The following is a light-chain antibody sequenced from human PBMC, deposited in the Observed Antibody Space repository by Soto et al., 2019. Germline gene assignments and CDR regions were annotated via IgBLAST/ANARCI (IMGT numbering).Light chain of an antibody. CDR1: QSVSSY. J-gene: IGKJ4*01. Sequence: IGLTQSPSTLSLSPGERATLSCRASQSVSSYLAWYQQKSGQAPRLLIYYASNRDTGIPARFSGSGSGTDFTLTISSLEPEDFAVYYCQQRSNWPLTFGGGTKVDIK. CDR3: QQRSNWPLT. CDR2: YAS. V-gene: IGKV3-11*01.